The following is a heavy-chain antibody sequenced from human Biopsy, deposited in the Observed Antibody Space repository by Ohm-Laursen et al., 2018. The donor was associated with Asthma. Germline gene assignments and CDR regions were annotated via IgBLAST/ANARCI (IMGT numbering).Heavy chain of an antibody. CDR1: GFSFRDYY. J-gene: IGHJ6*02. D-gene: IGHD1-14*01. CDR3: ARDNHDYYYYGMDL. CDR2: ISSGGRTI. Sequence: GSLRLSCAASGFSFRDYYMSWIRQAPGKGLEWLSYISSGGRTIYYADSVKGRFTISRDNAQNLLYLQMSSLRTEDTAVYYCARDNHDYYYYGMDLWGQGTSVTVSS. V-gene: IGHV3-11*01.